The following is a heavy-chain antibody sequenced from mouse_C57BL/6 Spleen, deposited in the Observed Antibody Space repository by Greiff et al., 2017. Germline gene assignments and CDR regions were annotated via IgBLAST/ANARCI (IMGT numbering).Heavy chain of an antibody. CDR2: IYPGDGDT. CDR1: GYAFSSYW. J-gene: IGHJ2*01. D-gene: IGHD3-3*01. Sequence: QVQLQQSGAELVKPGASVKISCKASGYAFSSYWMNWVKQRPGKGLEWIGQIYPGDGDTNYNGKFKGKATLTADKSSSTAYMQLSSLTSEDSAVYFCARQGPPNYFDYWGQGTTLTVSS. V-gene: IGHV1-80*01. CDR3: ARQGPPNYFDY.